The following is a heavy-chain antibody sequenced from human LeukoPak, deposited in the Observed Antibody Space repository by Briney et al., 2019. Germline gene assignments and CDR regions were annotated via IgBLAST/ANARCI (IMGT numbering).Heavy chain of an antibody. D-gene: IGHD6-19*01. CDR1: GGSISSYY. Sequence: SETLSLTCTVSGGSISSYYWSWIRQPPGKGLEWSGYIYYSGSTNYNPSLKSRVTISVDTSKNQFSLKLSSVTAADTAVYYCARTTSSGWYSVFDYWGQGTLVTVSS. CDR2: IYYSGST. CDR3: ARTTSSGWYSVFDY. J-gene: IGHJ4*02. V-gene: IGHV4-59*01.